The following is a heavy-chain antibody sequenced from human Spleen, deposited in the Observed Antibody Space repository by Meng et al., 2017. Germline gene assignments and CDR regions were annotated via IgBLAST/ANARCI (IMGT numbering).Heavy chain of an antibody. Sequence: ASVKVSCKASGGSFNSYTVTWLRQAPGQGLEWMGWINTNTGNPTYAQGFTGRFVFSLDTSVSTAYLQISSLKAEDTAVYYCARDFGPESSGWAGYYFDYWGQGTLVTVSS. CDR3: ARDFGPESSGWAGYYFDY. V-gene: IGHV7-4-1*02. D-gene: IGHD6-19*01. CDR1: GGSFNSYT. CDR2: INTNTGNP. J-gene: IGHJ4*02.